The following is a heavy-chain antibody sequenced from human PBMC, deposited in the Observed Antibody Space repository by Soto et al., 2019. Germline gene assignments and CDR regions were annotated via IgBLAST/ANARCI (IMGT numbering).Heavy chain of an antibody. CDR1: GFTFSSYG. D-gene: IGHD4-17*01. Sequence: GGSLRLSCAASGFTFSSYGMHWVRQAPGKGLEWVAVIWYDGSNKYYADSVKGRFTISRDNSKNTLYLQMNSLRAEDTAVYYCARDVRLGLLDYASFFGYWGQGTLVTVSS. CDR3: ARDVRLGLLDYASFFGY. CDR2: IWYDGSNK. J-gene: IGHJ4*02. V-gene: IGHV3-33*01.